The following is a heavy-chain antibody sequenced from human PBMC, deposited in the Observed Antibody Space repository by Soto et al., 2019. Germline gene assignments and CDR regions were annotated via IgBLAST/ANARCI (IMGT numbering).Heavy chain of an antibody. CDR2: IYYSGST. CDR1: GGSISSGGYY. Sequence: SETLSLTSTVSGGSISSGGYYWSWIRQHPGKGLEWIGYIYYSGSTYYNPSLKSRVTISVDTSKNQFSLKLSSVTAADTAVYYCARVLGFRSWFDPWGQGTLVTVSS. J-gene: IGHJ5*02. V-gene: IGHV4-31*03. D-gene: IGHD3-3*02. CDR3: ARVLGFRSWFDP.